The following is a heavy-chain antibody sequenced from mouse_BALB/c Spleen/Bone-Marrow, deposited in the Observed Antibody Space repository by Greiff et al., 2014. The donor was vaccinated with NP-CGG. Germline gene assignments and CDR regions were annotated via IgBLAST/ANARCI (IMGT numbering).Heavy chain of an antibody. V-gene: IGHV1-87*01. CDR1: GYTFTSYW. D-gene: IGHD2-1*01. Sequence: SGAELARPGASVKLSCKASGYTFTSYWMQWVKQRPGQGLQWIGAIYPGDGDTRYTQKFRGKATLTADKSSNTAYMQLSSLTSEDSAVYFCASPYGNYDATDYWGQGTSVTVSS. J-gene: IGHJ4*01. CDR3: ASPYGNYDATDY. CDR2: IYPGDGDT.